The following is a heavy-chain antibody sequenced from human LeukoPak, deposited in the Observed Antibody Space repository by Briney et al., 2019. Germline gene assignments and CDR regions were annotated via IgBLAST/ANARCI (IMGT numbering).Heavy chain of an antibody. V-gene: IGHV3-23*01. D-gene: IGHD5-18*01. J-gene: IGHJ4*02. CDR3: AKDVLGYSYGYFGY. CDR2: ISGSGGST. Sequence: GGSLRLSCAASGFSFSSYAMSWVRQAPGKGLEWVSAISGSGGSTYYADSVKGRFTISRDNSKNTLYLQMNSLRAEDTAVYYCAKDVLGYSYGYFGYWGQGTLVTVSS. CDR1: GFSFSSYA.